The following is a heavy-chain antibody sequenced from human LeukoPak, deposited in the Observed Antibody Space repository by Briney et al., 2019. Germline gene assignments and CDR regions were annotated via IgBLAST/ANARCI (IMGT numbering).Heavy chain of an antibody. CDR2: ISYDGSNK. J-gene: IGHJ4*02. CDR1: GFTFSSYS. D-gene: IGHD3-22*01. V-gene: IGHV3-30*03. Sequence: PGGSLRLSCAASGFTFSSYSMNWVRQAPGKGLEWVAVISYDGSNKYYADSVKGRFTISRDNSKNTLYLQMNSLRAEDTAVYYCARDYYDSSGYWIQGVDYWGQGTLVTVSS. CDR3: ARDYYDSSGYWIQGVDY.